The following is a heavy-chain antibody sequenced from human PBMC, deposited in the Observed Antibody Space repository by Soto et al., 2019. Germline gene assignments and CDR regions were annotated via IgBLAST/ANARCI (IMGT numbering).Heavy chain of an antibody. CDR2: IYYSGST. V-gene: IGHV4-59*01. Sequence: PSETLSVTCTVAGGSSSRYYRSWIRQPPGKGLEWIGYIYYSGSTNYNPSLKSRVTISVDTSKNQFSLKLSSVTAADTAVYYCARGGYDFWSGYYLWFDPWGQGTLVTVSS. CDR3: ARGGYDFWSGYYLWFDP. CDR1: GGSSSRYY. J-gene: IGHJ5*02. D-gene: IGHD3-3*01.